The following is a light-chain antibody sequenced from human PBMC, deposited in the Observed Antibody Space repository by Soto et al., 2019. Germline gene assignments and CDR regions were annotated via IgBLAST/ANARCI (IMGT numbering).Light chain of an antibody. Sequence: EIVMTQSPATLSVSPGERATLSCRASQSVRSKLAWYQQKPGQAPRLLIYDASTRATGIPARFSGSGSGTDFTLTISRLEPEDFAVYYCQQYGSSGTFGQGTKVDI. CDR2: DAS. CDR1: QSVRSK. J-gene: IGKJ1*01. V-gene: IGKV3-15*01. CDR3: QQYGSSGT.